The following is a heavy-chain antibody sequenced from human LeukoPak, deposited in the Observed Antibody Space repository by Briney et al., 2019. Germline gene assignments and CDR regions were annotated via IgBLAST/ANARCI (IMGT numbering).Heavy chain of an antibody. Sequence: KASETLSLTCSVSGASVTIDYWSWIRQPPGKGLEWIWHISNSGRTTYRSSLRSRVTISLDTSRNQFSLKLTSVTAADTAIYYCTRHYDSDSSGDPDWFDPWGQGTLVTVSS. CDR3: TRHYDSDSSGDPDWFDP. D-gene: IGHD3-22*01. J-gene: IGHJ5*02. V-gene: IGHV4-59*08. CDR1: GASVTIDY. CDR2: ISNSGRT.